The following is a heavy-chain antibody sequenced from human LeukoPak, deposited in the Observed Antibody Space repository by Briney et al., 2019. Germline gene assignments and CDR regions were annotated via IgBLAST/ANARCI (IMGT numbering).Heavy chain of an antibody. Sequence: PGGSLRLSCAASGFTFSSYGMSWVRQAPGKGLEWVSVIYSGGSTYYADSVKGRFTISRDNSKNTLYLQMNSLRAEDTAVYYCARDGNSGSYHFDYWGQGTLVTVSS. D-gene: IGHD1-26*01. CDR2: IYSGGST. V-gene: IGHV3-53*01. CDR3: ARDGNSGSYHFDY. J-gene: IGHJ4*02. CDR1: GFTFSSYG.